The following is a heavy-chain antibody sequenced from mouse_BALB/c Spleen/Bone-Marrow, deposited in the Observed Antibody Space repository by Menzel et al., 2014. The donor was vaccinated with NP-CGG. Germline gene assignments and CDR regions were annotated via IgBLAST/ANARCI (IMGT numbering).Heavy chain of an antibody. V-gene: IGHV7-3*02. Sequence: EVKVVESGGGLVQPGGSLRLSCATSGFTFTDYYMSWVRQPPGKALEWLGSIRNKSNGYTTEYSASVKGRSTISRDNSQSILYLQMNTLRAEDSATYYCARDYYGNIYAMDYWGQGTSVTVSS. J-gene: IGHJ4*01. D-gene: IGHD1-1*01. CDR1: GFTFTDYY. CDR3: ARDYYGNIYAMDY. CDR2: IRNKSNGYTT.